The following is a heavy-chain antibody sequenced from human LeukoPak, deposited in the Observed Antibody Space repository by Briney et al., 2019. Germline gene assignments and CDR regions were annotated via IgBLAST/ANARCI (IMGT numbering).Heavy chain of an antibody. D-gene: IGHD1-14*01. CDR2: VYYDGST. V-gene: IGHV4-59*01. CDR1: GGSIINYY. Sequence: SETLSLTCTVSGGSIINYYWSWIRQPPEKGLEWMGYVYYDGSTNYNPSLKSRVTMSVDTSKHQLSLKLSSVTAADTAVYYCARHPPATGRFDYWGQGTLGTVSS. CDR3: ARHPPATGRFDY. J-gene: IGHJ4*02.